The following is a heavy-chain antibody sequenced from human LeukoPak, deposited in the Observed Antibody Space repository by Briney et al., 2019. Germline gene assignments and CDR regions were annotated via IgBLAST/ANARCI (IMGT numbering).Heavy chain of an antibody. D-gene: IGHD1-26*01. CDR2: IIPIFGTA. V-gene: IGHV1-69*05. Sequence: ASVKVSCKASGGTFTSYAISWVRRAPGQGLEWMGRIIPIFGTANYAQKFQGRVTITTDESTSTAYMELSSLRSEDTVVYYCARGTKGGIVGATGAFDMWGQGTMVTVSS. CDR1: GGTFTSYA. CDR3: ARGTKGGIVGATGAFDM. J-gene: IGHJ3*02.